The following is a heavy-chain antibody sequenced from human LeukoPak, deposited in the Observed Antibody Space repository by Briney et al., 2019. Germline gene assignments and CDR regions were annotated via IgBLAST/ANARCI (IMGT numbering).Heavy chain of an antibody. CDR3: ARQGRATVVMYMDD. CDR1: GGSISSSSDN. J-gene: IGHJ6*03. V-gene: IGHV4-39*01. CDR2: IYYTGIT. D-gene: IGHD4-23*01. Sequence: PSETLSLTCSVSGGSISSSSDNWGWIRQPPGKGLEWIGSIYYTGITYYNPSLMSRGTMSVDTSKNQFSLRLTSVTAADTAMYYCARQGRATVVMYMDDWGKGTTVTVSS.